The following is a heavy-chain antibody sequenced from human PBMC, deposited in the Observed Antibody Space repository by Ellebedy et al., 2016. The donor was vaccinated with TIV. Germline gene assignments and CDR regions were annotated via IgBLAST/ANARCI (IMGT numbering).Heavy chain of an antibody. V-gene: IGHV3-30*03. CDR3: ARVFDSYYFDY. D-gene: IGHD3-10*02. CDR1: GFTFGSYG. Sequence: GGSLRLSCAASGFTFGSYGMHWVRQAPGKGLEWVAFISYDGSEKNYAGSVRGRFTISRDKSRNSVYLQMTSLTIKDTAVYYCARVFDSYYFDYWGQGTLVTVSS. J-gene: IGHJ4*02. CDR2: ISYDGSEK.